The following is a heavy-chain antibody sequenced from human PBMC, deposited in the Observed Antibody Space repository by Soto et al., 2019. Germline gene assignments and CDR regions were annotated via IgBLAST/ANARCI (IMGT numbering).Heavy chain of an antibody. CDR3: AGGGQWPDHYYYGMDV. J-gene: IGHJ6*02. V-gene: IGHV4-59*01. CDR2: IYYSGST. D-gene: IGHD6-19*01. CDR1: GGSISSYY. Sequence: SETLSLTCTVSGGSISSYYWSWIRQPPGKGLEWTGYIYYSGSTNYNPFLKSRVSISVDTSKNQFSLKLSSVTAADTAVYYCAGGGQWPDHYYYGMDVWGQGTTVTVSS.